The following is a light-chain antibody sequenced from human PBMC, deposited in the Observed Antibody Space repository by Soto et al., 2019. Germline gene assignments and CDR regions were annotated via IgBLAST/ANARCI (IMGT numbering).Light chain of an antibody. CDR1: QSISSSY. CDR3: QQYGSSPLYT. V-gene: IGKV3-20*01. Sequence: EIVLTQSPGTLSLSPGERATLSCRASQSISSSYLAWYQQKPGQAPRLLIYGASSRATGIPDRFSGSGSGTDFTLTINRLEPDDFAVYYCQQYGSSPLYTFGQVTKLGIK. J-gene: IGKJ2*01. CDR2: GAS.